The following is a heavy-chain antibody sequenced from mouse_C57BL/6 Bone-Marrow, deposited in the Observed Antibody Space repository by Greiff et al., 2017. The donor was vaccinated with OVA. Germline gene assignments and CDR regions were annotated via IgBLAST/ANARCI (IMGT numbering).Heavy chain of an antibody. V-gene: IGHV5-12*01. CDR1: GFTFSDYY. CDR2: ISNGGGST. J-gene: IGHJ4*01. CDR3: ARFFITTFMDY. D-gene: IGHD1-1*01. Sequence: DVQLQESGGGLVQPGGSLKLSCAASGFTFSDYYMYWVRQTPEKRLEWVAYISNGGGSTYYPDTVKGRFTISRDNAKNTLYLQMSRLKSEDTAMYYCARFFITTFMDYWGQGTSVTVSS.